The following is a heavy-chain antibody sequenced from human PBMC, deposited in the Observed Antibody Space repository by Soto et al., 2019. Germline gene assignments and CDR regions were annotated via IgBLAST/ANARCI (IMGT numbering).Heavy chain of an antibody. CDR2: IYHSGST. CDR1: GGSISSSNW. CDR3: LRLHAASPGDFDY. Sequence: QVQLQESGPGLVKPSGTLSLTCAVSGGSISSSNWWSWVRQPPGKGLEWIGEIYHSGSTHYNPSLMSRASIAVDKSKNQFSLNLSSVTTAHPAVYYCLRLHAASPGDFDYSGQGTLVTVSS. D-gene: IGHD6-13*01. J-gene: IGHJ4*02. V-gene: IGHV4-4*02.